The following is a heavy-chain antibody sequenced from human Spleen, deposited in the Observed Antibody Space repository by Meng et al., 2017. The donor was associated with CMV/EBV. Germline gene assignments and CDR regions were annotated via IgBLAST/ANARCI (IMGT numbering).Heavy chain of an antibody. CDR3: AKDRRPGLLGILIIVDQ. CDR2: VSYDGDNK. Sequence: GESLKISCAVSGLTFSSYAMHWVRQAPGKGLEWVAIVSYDGDNKDYADSVKGRFTISRDNSKNTLYLQMSSLRAEDTAVYYCAKDRRPGLLGILIIVDQWGPGTLVTVSS. V-gene: IGHV3-30-3*01. J-gene: IGHJ5*02. CDR1: GLTFSSYA. D-gene: IGHD1-1*01.